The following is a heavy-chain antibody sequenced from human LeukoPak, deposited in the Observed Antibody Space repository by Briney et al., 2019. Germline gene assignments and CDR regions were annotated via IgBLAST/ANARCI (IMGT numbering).Heavy chain of an antibody. Sequence: GASVKVSCKGFENRFSVRYIHWIRQAPGRGLEWVGWINPDSGDTKYAQKYQGRVTMTLDASINTVHMEIDNLRSDDTSTYFCARDDGGYLNRGGPKGYYYYGLDVWGQGTAVIVSS. CDR1: ENRFSVRY. CDR3: ARDDGGYLNRGGPKGYYYYGLDV. CDR2: INPDSGDT. D-gene: IGHD1-14*01. J-gene: IGHJ6*02. V-gene: IGHV1-2*02.